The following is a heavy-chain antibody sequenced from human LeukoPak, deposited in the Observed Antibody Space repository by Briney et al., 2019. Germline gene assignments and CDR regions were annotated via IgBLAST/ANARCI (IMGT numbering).Heavy chain of an antibody. V-gene: IGHV4-34*01. Sequence: PSETLSLTCAVYGGSFSGYYWSWIRQPPGKGLEWIGEINYSGSTYYNPSLKSRVTISVDTSKNQFSLKLSSVTAADTAVYYCARALMVAGTPFDYWGQGTLVTVSS. CDR3: ARALMVAGTPFDY. CDR2: INYSGST. CDR1: GGSFSGYY. D-gene: IGHD6-19*01. J-gene: IGHJ4*02.